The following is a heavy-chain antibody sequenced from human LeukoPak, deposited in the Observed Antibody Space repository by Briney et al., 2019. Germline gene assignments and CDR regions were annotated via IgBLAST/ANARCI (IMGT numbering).Heavy chain of an antibody. D-gene: IGHD6-13*01. V-gene: IGHV3-21*01. CDR1: GFTFSSYS. CDR3: AREGAAAETEAFDI. J-gene: IGHJ3*02. CDR2: ISSSSSYI. Sequence: GGSLRLSCAASGFTFSSYSMNWVRQAPGKGLEWVSSISSSSSYIYYADSVKGRFTISRDNAKNSLYLQMNSLRAEDTAVYYCAREGAAAETEAFDIWGQGTMVTVSS.